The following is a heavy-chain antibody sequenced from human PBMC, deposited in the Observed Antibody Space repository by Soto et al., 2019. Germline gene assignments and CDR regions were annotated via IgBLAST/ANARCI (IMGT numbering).Heavy chain of an antibody. V-gene: IGHV4-4*02. D-gene: IGHD6-13*01. Sequence: QVQLQESGPELVQPSGTLSLTCAVSGDSINNSHWWSWVRQTPGKGLEWIGETYHSGTTNYNPSLKPRVTISIDKSKNQFSLKMNSVTAADTAVYYCAREVNSSPARGPNWFDPWGQGTLVTVSS. J-gene: IGHJ5*02. CDR3: AREVNSSPARGPNWFDP. CDR2: TYHSGTT. CDR1: GDSINNSHW.